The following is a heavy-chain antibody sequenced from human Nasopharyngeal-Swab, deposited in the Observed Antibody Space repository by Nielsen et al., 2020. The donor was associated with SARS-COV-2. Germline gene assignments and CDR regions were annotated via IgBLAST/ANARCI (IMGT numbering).Heavy chain of an antibody. V-gene: IGHV1-8*01. CDR2: MNPNSGNT. J-gene: IGHJ5*02. Sequence: ASVKVSCKASGYTFTSYDINWVRQATGQGLEWMGWMNPNSGNTGYAQKFQGRVTITRDTSASTAYMELSSLRSEDTAVYYCARVHYDSSGYYNNWFDPWGQGTLVTVSS. CDR3: ARVHYDSSGYYNNWFDP. CDR1: GYTFTSYD. D-gene: IGHD3-22*01.